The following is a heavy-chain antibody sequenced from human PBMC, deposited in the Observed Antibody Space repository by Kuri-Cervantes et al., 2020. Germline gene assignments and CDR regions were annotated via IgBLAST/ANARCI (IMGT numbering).Heavy chain of an antibody. CDR3: ARDRQRYGYYYGMDV. CDR2: INHSGST. D-gene: IGHD4-17*01. CDR1: GGSFSGYY. Sequence: SETLSLTCAVYGGSFSGYYWSWIRQPPGKGLEWIGEINHSGSTYYDPSLKSRVTISVDTSGNQFSLKLSSVTAADTAVYYCARDRQRYGYYYGMDVWGQGTTVTVSS. V-gene: IGHV4-34*01. J-gene: IGHJ6*02.